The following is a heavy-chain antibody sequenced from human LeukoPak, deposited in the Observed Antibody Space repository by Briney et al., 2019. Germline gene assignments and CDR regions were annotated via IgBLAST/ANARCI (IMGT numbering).Heavy chain of an antibody. D-gene: IGHD6-19*01. CDR2: ISSGGHST. J-gene: IGHJ1*01. CDR1: GFTYSNYA. V-gene: IGHV3-23*01. Sequence: GGSLRLSCAASGFTYSNYAMTWVRQAPGKGLEWVSSISSGGHSTYYAGSVKGRFTISRDNSKNTLYLQMNSLRAEDTAVYYCAKGAGQWLVPSEYFQYWGQGTLVSVST. CDR3: AKGAGQWLVPSEYFQY.